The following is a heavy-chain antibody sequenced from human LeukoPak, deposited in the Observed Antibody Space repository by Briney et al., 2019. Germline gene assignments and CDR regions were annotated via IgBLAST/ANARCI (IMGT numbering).Heavy chain of an antibody. CDR2: INPNSGGT. Sequence: ASVKVSCKASGYTFTGYYMHWVRQAPGQGLEWMGWINPNSGGTNYAQKFQGRVTMTRDTSISTAYMELSRLRSDDTAVYYCARVVSGTAAGNNWFDPWGQGTQVTVSS. D-gene: IGHD6-13*01. CDR3: ARVVSGTAAGNNWFDP. V-gene: IGHV1-2*02. CDR1: GYTFTGYY. J-gene: IGHJ5*02.